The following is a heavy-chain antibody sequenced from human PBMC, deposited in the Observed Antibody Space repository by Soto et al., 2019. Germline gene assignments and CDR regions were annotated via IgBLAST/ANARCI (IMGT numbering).Heavy chain of an antibody. D-gene: IGHD4-4*01. CDR1: GFTFSNAW. CDR2: IKSKTDGGTT. J-gene: IGHJ6*02. CDR3: TTDVSTVTTYYYYGMDV. V-gene: IGHV3-15*07. Sequence: GGSLRLSCAASGFTFSNAWMNWVRQAPGKGLEWVGRIKSKTDGGTTDYAAPVKGRFTISRDDSKNTLYLQMNSLKTEDTAVYYCTTDVSTVTTYYYYGMDVWGQGTTVTVSS.